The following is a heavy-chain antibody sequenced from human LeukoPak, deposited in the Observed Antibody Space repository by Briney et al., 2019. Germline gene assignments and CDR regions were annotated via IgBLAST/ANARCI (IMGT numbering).Heavy chain of an antibody. V-gene: IGHV3-15*01. CDR3: TWIHRTFGIAVNDYYYYMAV. CDR1: GFSFSAAW. CDR2: IRSEGGGGTA. J-gene: IGHJ6*03. Sequence: GSLRLSCATSGFSFSAAWMSWVRQAPGKGLEWIGLIRSEGGGGTADYAAPVKGRFTISRDDSRNTVYLQMNSLQTEDTAVYYCTWIHRTFGIAVNDYYYYMAVWGKETTVTVSS. D-gene: IGHD3-3*01.